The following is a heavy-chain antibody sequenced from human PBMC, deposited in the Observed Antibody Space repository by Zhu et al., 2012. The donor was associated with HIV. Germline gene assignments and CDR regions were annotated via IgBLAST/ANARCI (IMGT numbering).Heavy chain of an antibody. J-gene: IGHJ3*02. Sequence: QVQLQESGPGLVKPSETLSLTCTVSGGSISSSSYYWGWIRQPPGKGLEWIGSIYYSGSTYYNPSLKSRVTISVDTSKNQFSLKLSSVTAADTAVYYCARCVNLGMVPLAFDIWGQGTMVTVSS. CDR2: IYYSGST. CDR3: ARCVNLGMVPLAFDI. V-gene: IGHV4-39*01. CDR1: GGSISSSSYY. D-gene: IGHD3-10*01.